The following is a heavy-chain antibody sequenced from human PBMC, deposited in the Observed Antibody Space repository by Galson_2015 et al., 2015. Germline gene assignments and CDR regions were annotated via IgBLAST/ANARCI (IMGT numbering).Heavy chain of an antibody. D-gene: IGHD4-17*01. J-gene: IGHJ4*02. CDR1: GFTFSSYA. CDR2: ISYDGSNK. Sequence: SLRLSCAASGFTFSSYAMHWVRQAPGKGLEWVAVISYDGSNKYYADSVKGRFTISRDNSKNTLYLQMNSLRAEDTAVYYCARDRTDYGDYVPYDYWGQGPLVTVSS. V-gene: IGHV3-30-3*01. CDR3: ARDRTDYGDYVPYDY.